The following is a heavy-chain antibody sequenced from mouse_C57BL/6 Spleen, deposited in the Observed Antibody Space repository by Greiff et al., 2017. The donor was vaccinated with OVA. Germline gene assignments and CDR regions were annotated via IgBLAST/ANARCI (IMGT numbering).Heavy chain of an antibody. D-gene: IGHD1-1*01. Sequence: VQLQQPGAELVKPGASVKMSCKASGYTFTSYWITWVKQRPGQGLEWIGVINPGSGGTNYNEKFKGKATLTADKSSSTAYMQLSSLTSEDSAVYFCARGGLLRLDYWGQGTTLTVSS. V-gene: IGHV1-55*01. CDR3: ARGGLLRLDY. CDR1: GYTFTSYW. CDR2: INPGSGGT. J-gene: IGHJ2*01.